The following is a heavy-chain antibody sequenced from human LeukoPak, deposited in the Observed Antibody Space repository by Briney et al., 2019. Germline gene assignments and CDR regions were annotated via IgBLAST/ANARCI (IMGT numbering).Heavy chain of an antibody. CDR3: AKGPDYYDSRGYFAN. D-gene: IGHD3-22*01. CDR1: GFTFSSYP. V-gene: IGHV3-23*01. Sequence: GGSLSLSCAASGFTFSSYPMIWVRQAPGKGLEWVAVISGSGGSTYYADSVKGRFTISRDNSKNTLYLQMNSLRAEDTAVYYCAKGPDYYDSRGYFANWGQASLVTVSS. J-gene: IGHJ1*01. CDR2: ISGSGGST.